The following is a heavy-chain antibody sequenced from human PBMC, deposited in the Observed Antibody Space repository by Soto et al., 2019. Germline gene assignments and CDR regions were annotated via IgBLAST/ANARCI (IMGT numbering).Heavy chain of an antibody. D-gene: IGHD2-15*01. CDR1: GFTFDDYA. CDR3: ARDRGWSGGSCYSISLDY. J-gene: IGHJ4*02. CDR2: ISWNSGSI. V-gene: IGHV3-9*01. Sequence: EVPLVESGGGLVQPGRSLRLSSAASGFTFDDYAMHWFRQAPGKGLEWVSGISWNSGSIGYADSVKGRFTISRDNAKHSLYLQMNSLRAEDTALYYCARDRGWSGGSCYSISLDYWGRGTLVTVSS.